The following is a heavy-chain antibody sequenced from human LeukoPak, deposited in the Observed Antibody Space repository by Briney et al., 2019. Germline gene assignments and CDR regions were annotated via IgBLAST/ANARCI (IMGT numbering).Heavy chain of an antibody. CDR3: ARFYCSSTSCSINFYYGMDV. CDR2: ISAYNGNT. V-gene: IGHV1-18*01. D-gene: IGHD2-2*01. Sequence: ASVKVSCKDSGYTFTSYGISWVRQAPGQGLEWMGWISAYNGNTNYAQKLQGRVTMTTDTSTSTAYMELRSLRSDDTALYYCARFYCSSTSCSINFYYGMDVWGQGTTVTVSS. J-gene: IGHJ6*02. CDR1: GYTFTSYG.